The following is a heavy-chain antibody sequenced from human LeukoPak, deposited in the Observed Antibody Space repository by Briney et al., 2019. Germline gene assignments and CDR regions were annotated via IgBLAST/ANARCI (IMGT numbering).Heavy chain of an antibody. CDR3: ARAHREGWFDP. J-gene: IGHJ5*02. D-gene: IGHD1-14*01. CDR1: GFTFSAFG. Sequence: GGSLRLSCAASGFTFSAFGMHWVRQAPGKGLEWVSYISSSGSTIYYADSVKGRFTISRDNAKNSLYLQMNSLRAEDTAVYYCARAHREGWFDPWGQGTLVTVSS. CDR2: ISSSGSTI. V-gene: IGHV3-48*04.